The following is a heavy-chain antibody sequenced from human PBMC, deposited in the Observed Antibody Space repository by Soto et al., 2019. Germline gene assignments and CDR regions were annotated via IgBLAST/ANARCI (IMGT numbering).Heavy chain of an antibody. V-gene: IGHV3-33*01. CDR2: IWYDGSNE. D-gene: IGHD6-13*01. J-gene: IGHJ6*02. CDR3: ARVVGSIAAAGTLGPYYYYYGMDV. CDR1: GFTFSSYG. Sequence: GGSLRLSCAASGFTFSSYGMHWVRQAPGKGLEWVAVIWYDGSNEYYADSVKGRFTISRDNSKNTLYLLMNSLRAEYTAVYYCARVVGSIAAAGTLGPYYYYYGMDVWGQGTTVTVSS.